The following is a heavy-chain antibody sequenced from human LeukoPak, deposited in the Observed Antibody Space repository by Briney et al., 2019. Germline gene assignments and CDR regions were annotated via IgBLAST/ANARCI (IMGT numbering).Heavy chain of an antibody. V-gene: IGHV1-2*02. CDR1: GYTFTGYY. CDR3: ARDHSRIFGFHNY. CDR2: INPNSGGK. J-gene: IGHJ4*02. Sequence: GASVKVSCKASGYTFTGYYMHWVRQAPGQGLEWMGWINPNSGGKNYAQKLQGRVTMTTDTSTSTAYMELRSLRSDDTAVYYCARDHSRIFGFHNYWGQGTLVTVSS. D-gene: IGHD3-3*02.